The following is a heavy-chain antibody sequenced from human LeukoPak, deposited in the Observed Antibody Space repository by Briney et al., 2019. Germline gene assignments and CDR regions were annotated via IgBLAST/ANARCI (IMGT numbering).Heavy chain of an antibody. CDR2: MFHTGST. J-gene: IGHJ4*02. D-gene: IGHD6-13*01. CDR1: GDSIRIYY. V-gene: IGHV4-59*01. Sequence: PSETLSLTCTVSGDSIRIYYWTWIRQPPGKGLEWIAYMFHTGSTNHNPSLRSRVTMSVDMSKNQFSLKLSSVTAADTAIYYCARASAGTVYFFDYWGQGALVTVSS. CDR3: ARASAGTVYFFDY.